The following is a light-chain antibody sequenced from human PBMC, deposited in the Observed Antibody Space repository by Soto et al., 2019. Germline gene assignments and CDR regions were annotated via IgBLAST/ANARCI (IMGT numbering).Light chain of an antibody. Sequence: DIQMTQSPSTLSASIGDRVTLTCRASQNIRKWLAWYQQKPGKTPKLLIYETSTLESGVPSRVSGSGFGTEFTLTISSLQPDGSATYYCQQYYSYPWTFGQGTKVEI. CDR2: ETS. CDR1: QNIRKW. V-gene: IGKV1-5*03. CDR3: QQYYSYPWT. J-gene: IGKJ1*01.